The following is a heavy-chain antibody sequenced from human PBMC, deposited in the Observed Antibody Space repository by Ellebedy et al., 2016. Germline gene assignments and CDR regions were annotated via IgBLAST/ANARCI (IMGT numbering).Heavy chain of an antibody. CDR2: IDPTDSYI. CDR3: ARQHLYFGVYYHDY. J-gene: IGHJ4*02. D-gene: IGHD3-10*01. V-gene: IGHV5-10-1*01. CDR1: GYSFTSYW. Sequence: ASVKVSCKGSGYSFTSYWISWVRQMPGKGLEWMGRIDPTDSYINYSPSFQGHVTISSDESTSTAYLQWSGLKPSDTAIYYCARQHLYFGVYYHDYWGQGSLVTVSS.